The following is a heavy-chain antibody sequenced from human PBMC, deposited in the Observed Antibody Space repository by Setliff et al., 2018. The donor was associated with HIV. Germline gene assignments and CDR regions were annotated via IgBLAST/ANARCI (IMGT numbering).Heavy chain of an antibody. CDR2: IYPGNSDT. J-gene: IGHJ4*02. D-gene: IGHD3-10*01. Sequence: PGESLKISCKASGFTFTGSWIGWVRQMPGKGLEWMGIIYPGNSDTRYSPSFQGQVTISADKSISTAYLQWSSLKASDTAMYYCARAGSGSYYNAPHYWGQGTLVTVSS. CDR3: ARAGSGSYYNAPHY. CDR1: GFTFTGSW. V-gene: IGHV5-51*01.